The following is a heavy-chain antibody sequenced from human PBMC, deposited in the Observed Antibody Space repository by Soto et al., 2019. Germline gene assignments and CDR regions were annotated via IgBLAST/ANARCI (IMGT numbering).Heavy chain of an antibody. D-gene: IGHD3-22*01. V-gene: IGHV3-7*01. CDR2: VKQDGSEK. CDR1: GFTFSSYW. J-gene: IGHJ4*02. Sequence: GGSLRLSCAATGFTFSSYWMTWVRQAPGKGLEWVANVKQDGSEKYYVDSVKGRFTISRDNAKNSLYLQMNSLRAEDTAVYYCAREIGYDSSGYYGRYFDYWGQGTLVTVSS. CDR3: AREIGYDSSGYYGRYFDY.